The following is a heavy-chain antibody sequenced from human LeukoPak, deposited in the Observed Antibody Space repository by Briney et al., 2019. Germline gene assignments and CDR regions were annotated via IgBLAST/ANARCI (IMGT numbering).Heavy chain of an antibody. V-gene: IGHV4-59*01. CDR2: IYYSGST. Sequence: SETLSLTCTVSGGSISSYYWGWIRQPPGKGLEWIGYIYYSGSTNYNPSLKSRVTISVDTSKNQFSLKLSSVTAADTAVYYCASFSAIAAEDWFDPWGQGTLVTVSS. J-gene: IGHJ5*02. CDR1: GGSISSYY. CDR3: ASFSAIAAEDWFDP. D-gene: IGHD6-25*01.